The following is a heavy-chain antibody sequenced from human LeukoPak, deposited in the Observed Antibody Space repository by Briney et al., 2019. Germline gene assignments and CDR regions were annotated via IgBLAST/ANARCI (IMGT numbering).Heavy chain of an antibody. J-gene: IGHJ4*02. Sequence: GASVKVSCKASGGTFSSYAISWVRQAPGQGLEWMGGIIPIFGTANYAQKFQGRVTITADESASTAYMELSSLRSEDTAVYYCARARDGSGYEFDYWGQGTLVTVSS. CDR2: IIPIFGTA. CDR1: GGTFSSYA. V-gene: IGHV1-69*13. CDR3: ARARDGSGYEFDY. D-gene: IGHD5-12*01.